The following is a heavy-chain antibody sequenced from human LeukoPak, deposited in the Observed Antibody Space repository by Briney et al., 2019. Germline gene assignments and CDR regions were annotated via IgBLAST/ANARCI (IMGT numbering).Heavy chain of an antibody. Sequence: GRSLRLSCAASGFTFSSYGMHWVRQAPGKGLEWVAVISYDGSNKYYADSVKGRFTTSRDNSKNTLYLQMNSLRAEDTAVYYCAKDGGSSWYGFDYWGQGTLVTVSS. CDR3: AKDGGSSWYGFDY. J-gene: IGHJ4*02. CDR1: GFTFSSYG. V-gene: IGHV3-30*18. CDR2: ISYDGSNK. D-gene: IGHD6-13*01.